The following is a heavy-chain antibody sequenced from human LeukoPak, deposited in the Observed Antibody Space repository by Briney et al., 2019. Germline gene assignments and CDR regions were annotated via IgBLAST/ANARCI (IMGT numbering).Heavy chain of an antibody. J-gene: IGHJ6*02. CDR2: ISWSSGII. Sequence: GGSLRLSCAASGFIFDDHGMHWVRQAPGKGLEWVSGISWSSGIIGYADSVKGRFTISRDNAKNSLYLQMNSLRAEDTALYYCAKDIRYSSSWYGNYYYYGMDVWGQGTTVTVSS. CDR1: GFIFDDHG. V-gene: IGHV3-9*01. CDR3: AKDIRYSSSWYGNYYYYGMDV. D-gene: IGHD6-13*01.